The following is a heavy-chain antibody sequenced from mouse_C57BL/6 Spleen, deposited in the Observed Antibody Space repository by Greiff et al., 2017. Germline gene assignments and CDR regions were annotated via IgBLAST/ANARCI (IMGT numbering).Heavy chain of an antibody. D-gene: IGHD1-1*01. CDR3: ARDPPNYYGSPYYFDY. J-gene: IGHJ2*01. Sequence: EVKLVESGGGLVKPGGSLKLSCAASGFTFSSYAMSWVRQTPEKRLEWVATISDGGSYTYYPDNVKGRFTISRDNAKNHLYLQMSHLKSEDTAMYYCARDPPNYYGSPYYFDYWGQGTTLTVSS. V-gene: IGHV5-4*01. CDR1: GFTFSSYA. CDR2: ISDGGSYT.